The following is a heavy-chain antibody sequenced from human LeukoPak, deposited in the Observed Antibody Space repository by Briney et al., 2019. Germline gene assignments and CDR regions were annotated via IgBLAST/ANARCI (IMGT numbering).Heavy chain of an antibody. CDR1: GGTFSSYA. J-gene: IGHJ4*02. CDR3: ARDSGYSGSSDY. V-gene: IGHV1-69*13. Sequence: SVKVSCKASGGTFSSYAISWERQAPGQGLEWMGGIIPIFGTANYAQKFQGRVTITADESTSTAYMELSSLRSEDTAVYYCARDSGYSGSSDYWGQGTLVTVSS. CDR2: IIPIFGTA. D-gene: IGHD1-26*01.